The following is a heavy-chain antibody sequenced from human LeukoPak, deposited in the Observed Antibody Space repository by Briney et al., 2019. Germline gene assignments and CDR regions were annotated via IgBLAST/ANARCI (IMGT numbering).Heavy chain of an antibody. Sequence: ASVKVSCKASGHTFTNYGITWVRQAPGQGLEWMGWISAYNGNTNYAQKFQGRVTMTTDTSTNTVYMELRSLRSDDTAVYYCARVEDYYYYMDVWGKGTTVTVSS. D-gene: IGHD3-3*01. V-gene: IGHV1-18*01. CDR1: GHTFTNYG. J-gene: IGHJ6*03. CDR3: ARVEDYYYYMDV. CDR2: ISAYNGNT.